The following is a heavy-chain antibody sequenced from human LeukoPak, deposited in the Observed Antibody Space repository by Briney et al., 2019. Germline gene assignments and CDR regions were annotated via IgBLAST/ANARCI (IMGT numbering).Heavy chain of an antibody. CDR1: GGSISSSSYY. CDR3: ARSRLPIDY. CDR2: IYYSGST. V-gene: IGHV4-39*07. J-gene: IGHJ4*02. Sequence: SETLSLTCTVSGGSISSSSYYWGWIRQPPGKGLEWIGSIYYSGSTYYNPSLKSRVTISVDTSKNQFSLKLSSVTAADTAVYYCARSRLPIDYWGQGTLVTVSS. D-gene: IGHD5-12*01.